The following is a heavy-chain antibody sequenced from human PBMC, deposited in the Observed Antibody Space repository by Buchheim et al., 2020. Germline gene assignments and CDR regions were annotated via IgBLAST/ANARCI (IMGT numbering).Heavy chain of an antibody. CDR3: AREAGYYDSSGYPHLVFDC. D-gene: IGHD3-22*01. J-gene: IGHJ4*02. CDR1: GFNFGTLW. CDR2: INQNGGEK. V-gene: IGHV3-7*01. Sequence: EVQLVESGGGLGRPGGSLRLSCVASGFNFGTLWMSWVRQVPGKGLEWVANINQNGGEKYYVDSVEGRFTISRDNAKYSLYLQMSSLRVEDTAVYYCAREAGYYDSSGYPHLVFDCWGQGTL.